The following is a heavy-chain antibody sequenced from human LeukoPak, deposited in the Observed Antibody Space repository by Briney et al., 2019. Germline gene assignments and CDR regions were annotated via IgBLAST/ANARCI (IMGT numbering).Heavy chain of an antibody. J-gene: IGHJ4*02. V-gene: IGHV4-59*01. CDR1: RGSISNAY. D-gene: IGHD1-26*01. CDR2: FHDSEGT. Sequence: SETLSLTCTVSRGSISNAYWSWIRQPPGKGLEWIGHFHDSEGTNYNPSLKSRAAISVDTSKNQFSLMLTSVTAADTAVYYCARGDPSGGPGIGFDYWGQGTLVTVSS. CDR3: ARGDPSGGPGIGFDY.